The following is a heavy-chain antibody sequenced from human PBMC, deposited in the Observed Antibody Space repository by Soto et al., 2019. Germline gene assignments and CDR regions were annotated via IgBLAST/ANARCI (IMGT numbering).Heavy chain of an antibody. CDR1: GGTFTSET. Sequence: QVQLVQSGPEVKKSGSSVKVSCKLSGGTFTSETISWVRQAPGQGLEWMGRIIPILGTGNYAQKFQGRIPITEATSTNRGYMEWRSITSEDTAVDVCPREERSYNMWTFPLYYVDVWGNGTTVTFS. CDR3: PREERSYNMWTFPLYYVDV. J-gene: IGHJ6*03. V-gene: IGHV1-69*08. D-gene: IGHD3-10*01. CDR2: IIPILGTG.